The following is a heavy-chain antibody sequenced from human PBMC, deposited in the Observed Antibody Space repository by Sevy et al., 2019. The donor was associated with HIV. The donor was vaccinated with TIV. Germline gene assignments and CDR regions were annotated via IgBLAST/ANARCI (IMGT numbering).Heavy chain of an antibody. J-gene: IGHJ4*02. CDR1: GGSITSLY. CDR3: AGENAWGRGYS. V-gene: IGHV4-59*08. Sequence: SETLSLTCTVSGGSITSLYWNWIRQPPGKGLEWIANIDYNGHINYNPSLKNQVTLPLDTSKNQFSLRLSSVTAAGTAMYYCAGENAWGRGYSWGQGTLVTVSS. CDR2: IDYNGHI. D-gene: IGHD1-26*01.